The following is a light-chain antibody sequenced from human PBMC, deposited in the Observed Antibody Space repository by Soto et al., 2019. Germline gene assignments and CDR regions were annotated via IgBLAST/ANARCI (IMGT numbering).Light chain of an antibody. Sequence: DIQMTQSPFTLSASVGDRVTITCRASESMSNCLAWYQQKPGKAPKLLISGASSLQSGVPSRFSGSASGTEFTLTISSLQPDDIATYYCQQCHRYLTFGQGTKVDIK. V-gene: IGKV1-5*01. CDR2: GAS. J-gene: IGKJ1*01. CDR3: QQCHRYLT. CDR1: ESMSNC.